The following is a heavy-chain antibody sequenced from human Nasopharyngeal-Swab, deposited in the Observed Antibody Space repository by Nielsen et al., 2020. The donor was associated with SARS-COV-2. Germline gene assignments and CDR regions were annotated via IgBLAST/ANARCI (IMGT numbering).Heavy chain of an antibody. Sequence: GESLKISCAASGFTFSNSGMDWVRQAPGKGLEWVAVISYDGSNEYYGDSVKGRFTISRDNSKNTLYLQMNSLRVDDTAVYYCARDLGGYYGDWGQGTLVTVSS. CDR3: ARDLGGYYGD. CDR1: GFTFSNSG. D-gene: IGHD3-22*01. V-gene: IGHV3-30*03. CDR2: ISYDGSNE. J-gene: IGHJ4*02.